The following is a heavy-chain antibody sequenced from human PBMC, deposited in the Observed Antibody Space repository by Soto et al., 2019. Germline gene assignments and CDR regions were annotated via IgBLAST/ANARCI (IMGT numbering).Heavy chain of an antibody. CDR3: AREGIAAAGLYYFDY. CDR2: IIPIFGTA. CDR1: GGTFSSYA. V-gene: IGHV1-69*13. J-gene: IGHJ4*02. D-gene: IGHD6-13*01. Sequence: SVKVSCKASGGTFSSYAISWVRQAPGQGLEWMGGIIPIFGTANYAQKFQGRVTITADESTSTAYMELSSLRSEDTAVYYCAREGIAAAGLYYFDYWGQGTLVTVSS.